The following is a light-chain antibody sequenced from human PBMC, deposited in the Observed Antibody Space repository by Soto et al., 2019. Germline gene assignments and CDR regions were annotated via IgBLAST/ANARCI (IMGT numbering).Light chain of an antibody. CDR1: SSNIGNNF. CDR2: DNN. Sequence: QSVLTQPPSVSAAPRQKVTISCSGSSSNIGNNFVSWYQQLPGTAPKLLIYDNNKRPSGIPDRFSGSKSGTSATLDITGLQTGDEADYFCETWDSSLSAVVFGGGTKLTVL. V-gene: IGLV1-51*01. J-gene: IGLJ2*01. CDR3: ETWDSSLSAVV.